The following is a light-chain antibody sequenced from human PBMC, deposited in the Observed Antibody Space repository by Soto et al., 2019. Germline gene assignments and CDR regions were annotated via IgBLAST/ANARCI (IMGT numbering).Light chain of an antibody. V-gene: IGLV1-40*01. Sequence: QSVLTQPPSVSGAPGERGTISCTGSSSDIGAGYRVRWYQQVPGTAPKLLISDNTNRPSGVSVRFSGSKSGTSASLAISGLQAEDEAGDCCQSFDKYLSAVVFGGGTKLTVL. J-gene: IGLJ2*01. CDR2: DNT. CDR3: QSFDKYLSAVV. CDR1: SSDIGAGYR.